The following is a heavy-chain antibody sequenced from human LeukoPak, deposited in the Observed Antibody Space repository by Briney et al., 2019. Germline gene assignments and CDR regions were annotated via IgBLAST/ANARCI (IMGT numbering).Heavy chain of an antibody. J-gene: IGHJ4*02. V-gene: IGHV3-30*18. D-gene: IGHD1-26*01. Sequence: GGSLRLSCAASGFSFSTYGMHWVRQAPGKGLEWVTVISYDGSDKYYADSVKGRFTISRDNSRNTLYLQMNSPRVEDTAVYYCAKEVGTFTLDYWGQGTLVTVSS. CDR3: AKEVGTFTLDY. CDR1: GFSFSTYG. CDR2: ISYDGSDK.